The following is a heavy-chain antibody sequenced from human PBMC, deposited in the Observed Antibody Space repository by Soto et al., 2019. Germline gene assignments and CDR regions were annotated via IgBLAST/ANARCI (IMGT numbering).Heavy chain of an antibody. CDR3: ARAGCSGYYYCWFDP. J-gene: IGHJ5*02. CDR2: INHSGST. D-gene: IGHD3-22*01. V-gene: IGHV4-34*01. Sequence: NPSETLSLTCAVYGGSFSGYYWSWIRQPPGKGLEWIGEINHSGSTNYNPSLKSRVTISVDTSKNQFSLKLSSVTAADTAVYYCARAGCSGYYYCWFDPWGQGTLVTVSS. CDR1: GGSFSGYY.